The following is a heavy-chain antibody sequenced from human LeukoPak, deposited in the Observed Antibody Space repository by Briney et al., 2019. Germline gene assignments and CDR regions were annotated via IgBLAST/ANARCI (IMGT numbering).Heavy chain of an antibody. CDR1: GGSISSGGYY. CDR3: ARDRRTHRSSPIAAAGPDYYYYGMDV. V-gene: IGHV4-31*03. D-gene: IGHD6-13*01. J-gene: IGHJ6*02. Sequence: SETLSLTCTVSGGSISSGGYYWSWIRQHPGKGLEWIGYIYYSGSTYYNPSLKSRVTISVDTSKNQFSLKLNSVTAADTAVYYCARDRRTHRSSPIAAAGPDYYYYGMDVWGQGTTVTVSS. CDR2: IYYSGST.